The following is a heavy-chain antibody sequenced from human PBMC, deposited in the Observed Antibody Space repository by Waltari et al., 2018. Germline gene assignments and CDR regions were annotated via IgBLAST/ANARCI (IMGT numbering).Heavy chain of an antibody. V-gene: IGHV3-21*02. D-gene: IGHD6-13*01. CDR3: TGGAVTGTDF. CDR1: GFTFSSYK. CDR2: ITCGSSYI. J-gene: IGHJ4*02. Sequence: EVQLVESGGGLVKPGGSLRLSCAASGFTFSSYKMDWVRQAPGKGLAWVSSITCGSSYIDYAASVKGRFTISRDNAKNSLFLQMNSLTVEDTAVYYCTGGAVTGTDFWGQGTLVTVSS.